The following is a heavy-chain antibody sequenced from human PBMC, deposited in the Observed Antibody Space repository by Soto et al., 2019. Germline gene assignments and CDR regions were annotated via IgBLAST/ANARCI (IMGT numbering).Heavy chain of an antibody. CDR2: ISYDGSNK. CDR1: GFTFSSYA. CDR3: ARDSGYDYGFSSLDY. J-gene: IGHJ4*02. Sequence: VQLVESGGGVVQPGRSLRLSCAASGFTFSSYAMHWVRQAPGKGLEWVAVISYDGSNKYYADSVKGRFTISRDNSKNTLYLQMNSLRAEDTAVYYCARDSGYDYGFSSLDYWGQGTLVTVSS. D-gene: IGHD5-12*01. V-gene: IGHV3-30-3*01.